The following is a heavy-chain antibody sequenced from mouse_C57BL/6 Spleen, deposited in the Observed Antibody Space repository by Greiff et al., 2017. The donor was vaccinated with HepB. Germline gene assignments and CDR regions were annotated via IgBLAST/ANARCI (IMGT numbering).Heavy chain of an antibody. CDR2: IDPSDSYT. Sequence: QVQLQQPGAELVKPGASVKLSCKASGYTFTSYWMQWVKQRPGQGLEWIGEIDPSDSYTNYNQKFKGKATLTVDTSSSTAYMQLSSLTSEDSAVYYCAGGTRYFDVWGTGTTVTVSS. D-gene: IGHD4-1*01. J-gene: IGHJ1*03. CDR1: GYTFTSYW. V-gene: IGHV1-50*01. CDR3: AGGTRYFDV.